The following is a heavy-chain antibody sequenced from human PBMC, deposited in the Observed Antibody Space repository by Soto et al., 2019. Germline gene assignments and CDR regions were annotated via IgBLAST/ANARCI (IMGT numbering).Heavy chain of an antibody. CDR2: IYKSATT. CDR1: GDSISTVDYF. Sequence: SETLSLTCSVSGDSISTVDYFWAWIRQPPGQALEYIGYIYKSATTYYNPSFESRVAISLDTSKSQFSLNVTSVTAADTAVYFCARGRYCLTGRCFPNWFDSWGQGTLVTVS. D-gene: IGHD2-15*01. V-gene: IGHV4-30-4*01. J-gene: IGHJ5*01. CDR3: ARGRYCLTGRCFPNWFDS.